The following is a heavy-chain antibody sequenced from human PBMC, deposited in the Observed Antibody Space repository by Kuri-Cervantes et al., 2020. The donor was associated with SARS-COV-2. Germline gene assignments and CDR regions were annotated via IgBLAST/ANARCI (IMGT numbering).Heavy chain of an antibody. CDR3: ARDRVVPGDDYYYGMDV. V-gene: IGHV1-69*13. CDR2: IIPISGTA. Sequence: SVKVSCKASGGTFSSYAISWVRQAPGQGLEWMGGIIPISGTANYAQKFQGRVTITADESTSTAYMELSSLRSEDTAVYYCARDRVVPGDDYYYGMDVWGQGTTVTVSS. CDR1: GGTFSSYA. D-gene: IGHD2-15*01. J-gene: IGHJ6*02.